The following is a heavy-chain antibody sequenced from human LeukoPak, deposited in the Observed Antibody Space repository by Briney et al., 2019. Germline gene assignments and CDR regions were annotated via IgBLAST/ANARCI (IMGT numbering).Heavy chain of an antibody. CDR3: AKGSRWELPIDY. CDR1: GFTFSSYA. D-gene: IGHD1-26*01. V-gene: IGHV3-23*01. CDR2: ISGSGSYT. Sequence: TGGSLRLSCVASGFTFSSYAMTWVRQAPGKGLEWVSAISGSGSYTHYADSVKGRFTISRDNSKNTLSLQMNILRAEDTAAYYCAKGSRWELPIDYWGQGTLVTVSS. J-gene: IGHJ4*02.